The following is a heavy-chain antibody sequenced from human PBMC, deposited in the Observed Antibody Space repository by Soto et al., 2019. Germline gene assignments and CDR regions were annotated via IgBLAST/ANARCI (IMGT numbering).Heavy chain of an antibody. CDR1: CGSISSCGYS. CDR2: IYHWGST. V-gene: IGHV4-30-2*01. Sequence: QLQLQEARLGLGEPSQTLSLTCAVSCGSISSCGYSLSLVRQPPGKGLEGIWYIYHWGSTYYNPSRKSRVTISVDRSKNQFSLKLSSVTAADTAVYYCARVPDRWGQGTLVTVSS. D-gene: IGHD2-2*01. CDR3: ARVPDR. J-gene: IGHJ5*02.